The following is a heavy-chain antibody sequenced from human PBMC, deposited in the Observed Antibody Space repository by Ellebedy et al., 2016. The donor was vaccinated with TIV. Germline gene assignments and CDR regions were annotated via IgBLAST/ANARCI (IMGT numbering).Heavy chain of an antibody. D-gene: IGHD2-15*01. CDR2: ISGSGGGT. CDR3: ARALGYCSDGSCYGYFDY. V-gene: IGHV3-23*01. Sequence: GESLKISCAASGFTFSSFGMNWVRQAPGEGLEWVSAISGSGGGTYYADSVKGRFTISRDNSKNTLSLQMNSLRAEDTAVYYCARALGYCSDGSCYGYFDYWGRGTLVTVSS. CDR1: GFTFSSFG. J-gene: IGHJ4*02.